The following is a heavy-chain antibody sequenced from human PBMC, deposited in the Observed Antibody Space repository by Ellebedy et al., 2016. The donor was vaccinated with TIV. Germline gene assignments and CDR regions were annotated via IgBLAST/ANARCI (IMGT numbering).Heavy chain of an antibody. CDR1: GFTFSSYG. Sequence: GESLKISXAASGFTFSSYGMHWVRQAPGKGLEWVAVIWYDGSNKYYADSVKGRFTISRDNSKNTLYLQMNSLRAEDTAVYYCARSRRGWDFDYWGQGTLVTVSS. CDR3: ARSRRGWDFDY. CDR2: IWYDGSNK. J-gene: IGHJ4*02. D-gene: IGHD1-26*01. V-gene: IGHV3-33*08.